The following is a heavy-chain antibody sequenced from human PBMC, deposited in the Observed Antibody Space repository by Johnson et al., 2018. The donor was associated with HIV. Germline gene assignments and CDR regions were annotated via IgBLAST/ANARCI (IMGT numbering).Heavy chain of an antibody. J-gene: IGHJ3*02. Sequence: VQLVESGGGLVQPGGSLRLSCAASGFTVSSNYMSWVRQAPGKGLEWVSVIYSGGSTYYADSVKGRFTISRDNSKNTLYLQMNSLRAEDTAVYYCAREYSSLSQGAFDSWGQGKMVTVSS. D-gene: IGHD6-6*01. V-gene: IGHV3-66*01. CDR2: IYSGGST. CDR1: GFTVSSNY. CDR3: AREYSSLSQGAFDS.